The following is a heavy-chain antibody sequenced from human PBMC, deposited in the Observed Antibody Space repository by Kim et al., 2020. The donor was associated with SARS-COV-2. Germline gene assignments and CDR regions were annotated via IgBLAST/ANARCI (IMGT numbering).Heavy chain of an antibody. CDR1: GFNFGTFA. CDR2: MSARAGPI. D-gene: IGHD5-12*01. V-gene: IGHV3-48*02. Sequence: GGSLRLSCAASGFNFGTFAMNWVRQAPGKGLEWVSYMSARAGPIFYADSVEGRFTITRDNAYNSLYLQMDSLRDEDTAVYYCARSLRGYGLFDLLGHGTL. J-gene: IGHJ4*03. CDR3: ARSLRGYGLFDL.